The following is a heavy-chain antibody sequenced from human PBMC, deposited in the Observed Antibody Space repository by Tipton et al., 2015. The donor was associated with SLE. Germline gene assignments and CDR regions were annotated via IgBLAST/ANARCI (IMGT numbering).Heavy chain of an antibody. CDR1: GFTFSSYG. CDR2: IWYDGSNK. Sequence: SLRLSCAASGFTFSSYGMHWVRQAPGKGLEWVAVIWYDGSNKYYADSVKGRFTISRDNSKNTLYLQMNSLRAEDTAVYYCARGYCSSTSCPYYYYYMDVWGKGTTVTVSS. J-gene: IGHJ6*03. CDR3: ARGYCSSTSCPYYYYYMDV. D-gene: IGHD2-2*01. V-gene: IGHV3-33*01.